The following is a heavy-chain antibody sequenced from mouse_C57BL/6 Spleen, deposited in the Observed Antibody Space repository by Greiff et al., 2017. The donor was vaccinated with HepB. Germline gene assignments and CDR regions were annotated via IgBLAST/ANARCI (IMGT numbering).Heavy chain of an antibody. Sequence: QVQLQQSGAELVMPGASVKLSCKASGYTFTSYWMHWVKQRPGQGLEWIGEIDPSDSYTNYNQKFKGKSTLTVDKSSSTAYMQLSSLTSEDSAVYYCAREVRGVDYWGQGTSVTVSS. CDR2: IDPSDSYT. CDR1: GYTFTSYW. V-gene: IGHV1-69*01. J-gene: IGHJ4*01. CDR3: AREVRGVDY.